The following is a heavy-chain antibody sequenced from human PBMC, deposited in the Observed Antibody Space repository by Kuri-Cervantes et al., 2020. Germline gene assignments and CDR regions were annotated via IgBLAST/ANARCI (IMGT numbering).Heavy chain of an antibody. Sequence: GGSLRLSCAASGFTFSSYWMHWVRQAPGKGLVWVSRINSDGSSTRYADSVKGRFTISRDNAKNTLYLQMNGLRAEDTAVYYCASGIAVAGDFDYWGQGTLVTVSS. CDR2: INSDGSST. CDR3: ASGIAVAGDFDY. V-gene: IGHV3-74*01. CDR1: GFTFSSYW. J-gene: IGHJ4*02. D-gene: IGHD6-19*01.